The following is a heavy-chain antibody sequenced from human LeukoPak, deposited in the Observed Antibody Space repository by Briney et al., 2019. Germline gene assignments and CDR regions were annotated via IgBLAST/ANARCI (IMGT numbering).Heavy chain of an antibody. CDR2: FSGSGGST. Sequence: GGSLRLSCAASGFTFSSYAMSWVRQAPGKGLECISGFSGSGGSTYYADSVKGRFTISRDNSKNTLYLQMNSLRAEDTAVYYCARDLVDIVATAFDYWGQGSLVTVSS. V-gene: IGHV3-23*01. D-gene: IGHD5-12*01. J-gene: IGHJ4*02. CDR1: GFTFSSYA. CDR3: ARDLVDIVATAFDY.